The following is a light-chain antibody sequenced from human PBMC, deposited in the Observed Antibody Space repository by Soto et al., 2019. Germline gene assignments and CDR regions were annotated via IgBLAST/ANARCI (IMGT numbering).Light chain of an antibody. J-gene: IGLJ3*02. CDR3: SSYTASSTLV. CDR1: SRDVGRYIY. CDR2: DVS. V-gene: IGLV2-14*01. Sequence: QSVRTQPAPVSGAPGQSSTISRTGTSRDVGRYIYVSWYQQHPGRAPKLMIYDVSNRPSGVSNRFSGSKSGNTASLTISGLQAEDEADYYCSSYTASSTLVFGGGTKVTVL.